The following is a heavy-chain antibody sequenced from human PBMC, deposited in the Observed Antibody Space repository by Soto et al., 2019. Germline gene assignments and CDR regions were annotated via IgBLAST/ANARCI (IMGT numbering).Heavy chain of an antibody. CDR1: GFTFSSYS. CDR2: ISSSSSYI. Sequence: PGGSLRLSCAASGFTFSSYSMNWVRQAPGKGLEWVSSISSSSSYIYYADSVKGRFTIPRDNAKNSLYLQMNSLRAEDTAVYYCARDVITGTTFGPSTSFDIWGQGTMVTVSS. D-gene: IGHD1-7*01. CDR3: ARDVITGTTFGPSTSFDI. V-gene: IGHV3-21*01. J-gene: IGHJ3*02.